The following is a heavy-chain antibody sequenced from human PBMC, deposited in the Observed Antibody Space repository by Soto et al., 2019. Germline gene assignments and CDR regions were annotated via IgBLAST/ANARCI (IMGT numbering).Heavy chain of an antibody. CDR1: GGSISSYY. CDR2: IYYSGST. Sequence: PSETLSLTCTVSGGSISSYYWSWIRQHPGKGLEWIGYIYYSGSTNYNPSLKSRVTISVDTSKNQFSLKLSSVTAADTAVYYCARSGYSSSWYRWFDPWGQGTLVTVSS. CDR3: ARSGYSSSWYRWFDP. J-gene: IGHJ5*02. D-gene: IGHD6-13*01. V-gene: IGHV4-59*01.